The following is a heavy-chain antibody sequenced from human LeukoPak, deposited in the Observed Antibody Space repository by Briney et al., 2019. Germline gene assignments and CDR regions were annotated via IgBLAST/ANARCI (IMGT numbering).Heavy chain of an antibody. CDR3: AKSSGWYEYYYYYYMDV. D-gene: IGHD6-19*01. Sequence: GGSLRLSCAASGFTFSDYYMSWIRQAPGKGLEWVSYISSSGSTIYYADSVKGRFTISGDNAKNSLYLQMNSLRDEDTAVYYCAKSSGWYEYYYYYYMDVWGKGTTVTISS. CDR1: GFTFSDYY. CDR2: ISSSGSTI. J-gene: IGHJ6*03. V-gene: IGHV3-11*01.